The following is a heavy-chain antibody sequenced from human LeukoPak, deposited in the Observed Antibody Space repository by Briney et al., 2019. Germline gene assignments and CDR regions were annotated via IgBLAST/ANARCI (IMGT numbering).Heavy chain of an antibody. Sequence: GGSLRLSCAASGFTFSSYSMNWVRQAPGKGLEWVSSISSSSSYIYYADSVKGRITISRDNAKNSLYLQMNSLRAEDTAVYYCARGGGSGYYAYYFDYWGQGTLVTVSS. J-gene: IGHJ4*02. D-gene: IGHD3-22*01. CDR1: GFTFSSYS. V-gene: IGHV3-21*01. CDR3: ARGGGSGYYAYYFDY. CDR2: ISSSSSYI.